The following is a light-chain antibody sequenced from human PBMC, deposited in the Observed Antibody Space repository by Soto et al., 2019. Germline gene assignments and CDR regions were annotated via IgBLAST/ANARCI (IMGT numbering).Light chain of an antibody. CDR3: QQSYRFPKT. J-gene: IGKJ1*01. CDR1: QTVTSY. CDR2: AAS. Sequence: DVQMTDSPSSLSASVGDSLSLTCRASQTVTSYLNWYQQKPGKAPKLLIYAASTLQSGVPSRFSGSGSGTEFTLTIISLQPEDFATYYCQQSYRFPKTFGRGTKVDIK. V-gene: IGKV1-39*01.